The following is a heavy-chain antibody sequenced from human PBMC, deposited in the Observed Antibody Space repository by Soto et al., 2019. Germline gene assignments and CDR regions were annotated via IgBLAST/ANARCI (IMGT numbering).Heavy chain of an antibody. V-gene: IGHV3-33*01. CDR3: ARDFRQKYYYYGMDV. CDR2: IWYDGSNK. J-gene: IGHJ6*02. Sequence: PGGSLRLSCAASGFTFSSYGMHWVRQAPGKGQEWVAVIWYDGSNKYYADSVKGRFTISRDNSKNTLYLQMNSLRAEDTAVYYCARDFRQKYYYYGMDVWGQGTTVTDSS. CDR1: GFTFSSYG.